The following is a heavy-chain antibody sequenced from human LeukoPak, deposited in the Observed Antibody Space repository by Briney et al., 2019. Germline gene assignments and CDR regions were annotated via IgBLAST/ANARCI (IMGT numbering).Heavy chain of an antibody. D-gene: IGHD3-10*01. J-gene: IGHJ4*02. Sequence: GASVKVSCKASGYTFTSYHINWVRQATGQGLEWMGWMNPNSGITGYAQKFQGRVTMTRNTSINTAYMELSSLRSEDTAVYYCAIHIGHYYSSGSYDPFDYWGQGTLVTVSS. CDR3: AIHIGHYYSSGSYDPFDY. V-gene: IGHV1-8*01. CDR2: MNPNSGIT. CDR1: GYTFTSYH.